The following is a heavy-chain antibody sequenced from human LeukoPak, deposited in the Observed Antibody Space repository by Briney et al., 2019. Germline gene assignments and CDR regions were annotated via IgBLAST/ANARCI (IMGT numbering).Heavy chain of an antibody. Sequence: KASETLSLTCAVYGGSFSGYYWSWICQPPGKGLEWIGEINHSGSTNYNPSLKSRVTISVDTSKNQFSLKLSSVTAADTAVYYCARDRAGGNFDYWGQGTLVTVSS. V-gene: IGHV4-34*01. CDR2: INHSGST. J-gene: IGHJ4*02. CDR3: ARDRAGGNFDY. D-gene: IGHD3-16*01. CDR1: GGSFSGYY.